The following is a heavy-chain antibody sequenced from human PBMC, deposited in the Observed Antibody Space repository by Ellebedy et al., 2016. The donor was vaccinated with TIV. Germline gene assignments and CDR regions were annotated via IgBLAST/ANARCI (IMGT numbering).Heavy chain of an antibody. CDR3: ARVADCGGDCSHQLDY. CDR2: IYYSGST. D-gene: IGHD2-21*01. Sequence: GSLRLXXTVSGGSISSYYWSWIRQPPGKGLEWIGYIYYSGSTNYNPSLKSRVTISVDTSKNQFSLKLSSVTAADTAVYYCARVADCGGDCSHQLDYWGQGTLVTVSS. CDR1: GGSISSYY. J-gene: IGHJ4*02. V-gene: IGHV4-59*01.